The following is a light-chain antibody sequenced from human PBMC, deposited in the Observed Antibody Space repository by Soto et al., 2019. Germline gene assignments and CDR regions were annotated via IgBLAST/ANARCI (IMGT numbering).Light chain of an antibody. CDR1: QSVGSSY. J-gene: IGKJ4*01. CDR2: GAS. V-gene: IGKV3-20*01. CDR3: QQYGSSPPIT. Sequence: EIVLTQSPGTLSLSPGERATLSCRASQSVGSSYLAWYQQKPGQAPRLLIYGASSRATGIPDRFSGSGSGTDFTLTISRLGPEDFAVYYCQQYGSSPPITFSGGTKGGYQ.